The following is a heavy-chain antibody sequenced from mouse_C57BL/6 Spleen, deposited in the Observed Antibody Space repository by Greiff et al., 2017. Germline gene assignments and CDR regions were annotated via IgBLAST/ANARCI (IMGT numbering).Heavy chain of an antibody. D-gene: IGHD2-10*02. V-gene: IGHV1-74*01. CDR3: AIRGPLEVFLAY. Sequence: QVQLQQPGAELVKPGASVKVSCKASGYTFTSYWMHWVKQRPGQGLEWIGRIHPSDSDTNYNQKFKGKATFTVDKSSSTAYMQLSSLTSEDSAVYYCAIRGPLEVFLAYWGQGTLVTVSA. CDR1: GYTFTSYW. CDR2: IHPSDSDT. J-gene: IGHJ3*01.